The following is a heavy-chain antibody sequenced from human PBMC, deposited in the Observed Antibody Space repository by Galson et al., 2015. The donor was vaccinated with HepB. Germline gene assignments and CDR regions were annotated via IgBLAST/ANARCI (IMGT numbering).Heavy chain of an antibody. J-gene: IGHJ2*01. CDR2: IIPILGIA. CDR3: AREGNWGAPRAYWYFDL. V-gene: IGHV1-69*04. Sequence: SVKVSCKASGGTFSSYTISWVRQAPGQGLEWMGRIIPILGIANYAQKFQGRVTITADKSTSTAYMELSSLRSEDTAVYYCAREGNWGAPRAYWYFDLWGRGTLVTVSS. CDR1: GGTFSSYT. D-gene: IGHD7-27*01.